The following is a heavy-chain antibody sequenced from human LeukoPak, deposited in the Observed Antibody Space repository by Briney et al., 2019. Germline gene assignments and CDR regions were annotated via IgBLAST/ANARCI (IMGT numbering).Heavy chain of an antibody. V-gene: IGHV3-48*03. CDR3: ARDSPKEQKSPY. CDR2: ISSSGSNI. J-gene: IGHJ4*02. Sequence: GGSLRLSCADSGFTFSSYEMNWVRQAPGKGLEWVSYISSSGSNIYYADSVKGRFTISRDNAKNSLYLQMNSLRAEDTAVYYCARDSPKEQKSPYWGQGTLVTVSS. CDR1: GFTFSSYE. D-gene: IGHD1-26*01.